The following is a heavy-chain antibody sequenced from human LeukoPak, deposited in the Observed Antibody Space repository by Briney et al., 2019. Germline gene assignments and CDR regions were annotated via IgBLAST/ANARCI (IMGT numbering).Heavy chain of an antibody. J-gene: IGHJ3*02. CDR3: ARDNGFGELFAELHAFDI. V-gene: IGHV4-59*01. D-gene: IGHD3-10*01. CDR2: IYYSGST. CDR1: GGSISSYY. Sequence: SETLSLTCTVSGGSISSYYWSWIRQPPGKGLEWIGYIYYSGSTNYNPSLKSRVTISVDTSKNQFSLKPSSVTAADTAVYYCARDNGFGELFAELHAFDIWGQGTMVTVSS.